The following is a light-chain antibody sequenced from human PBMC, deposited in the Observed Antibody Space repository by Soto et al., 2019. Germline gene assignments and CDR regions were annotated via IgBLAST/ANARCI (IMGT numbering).Light chain of an antibody. CDR3: SSFPSSMTNG. J-gene: IGLJ1*01. V-gene: IGLV2-14*01. CDR2: DVT. Sequence: QSALTQPASVSGSPGQSITISCTGTSSDVGGYNSVSWYQQHPGKAPKLILYDVTDRPSGVSYRFSGSKSGNTASLTISGLQAADEADYFCSSFPSSMTNGFGSGTKVTVL. CDR1: SSDVGGYNS.